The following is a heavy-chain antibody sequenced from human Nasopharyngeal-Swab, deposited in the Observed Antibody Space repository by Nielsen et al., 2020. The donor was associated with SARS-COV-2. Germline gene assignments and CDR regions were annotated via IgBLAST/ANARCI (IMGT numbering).Heavy chain of an antibody. D-gene: IGHD3-22*01. Sequence: SVKVSCKASGGTFSSYAISWVRQAPGQGLEWMGRIIPILGIANYAQKFQGRVTITAGKSTSTAYMELSSLRSEDTAVYYCARGRPYYYDSSGYYVYYFDYWGQGTLVTVSS. CDR3: ARGRPYYYDSSGYYVYYFDY. J-gene: IGHJ4*02. CDR2: IIPILGIA. CDR1: GGTFSSYA. V-gene: IGHV1-69*04.